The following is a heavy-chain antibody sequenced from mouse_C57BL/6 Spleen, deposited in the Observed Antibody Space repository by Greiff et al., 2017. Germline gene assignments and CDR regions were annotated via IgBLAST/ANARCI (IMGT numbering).Heavy chain of an antibody. V-gene: IGHV1-52*01. J-gene: IGHJ1*03. Sequence: QVQLQQPGAELVRPGSSVKLSCKASGYTFTSYWMHRVKQRPIQGLEWIGNIDSSDSESHYNQKFTDKATITVDKSSSTAYMQRSSLTSEDSAVYCCASAYGRSYRYFDVWGTGTTVTVSS. CDR3: ASAYGRSYRYFDV. CDR2: IDSSDSES. D-gene: IGHD1-1*01. CDR1: GYTFTSYW.